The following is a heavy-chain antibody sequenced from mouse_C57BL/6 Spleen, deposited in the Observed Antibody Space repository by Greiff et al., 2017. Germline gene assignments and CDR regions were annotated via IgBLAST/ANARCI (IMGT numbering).Heavy chain of an antibody. J-gene: IGHJ3*01. D-gene: IGHD2-2*01. V-gene: IGHV5-16*01. CDR1: GFTFSDYY. CDR2: INYDGSST. CDR3: AREGGYGYGAWFAY. Sequence: EVKLMESEGGLVQPGSSMKLSCTASGFTFSDYYMAWVRQVPEKGLEWVANINYDGSSTYYLDSLKSRFIISRDNAKNILYLQMSSLKSEDTATYYCAREGGYGYGAWFAYWGQGTLVTVSA.